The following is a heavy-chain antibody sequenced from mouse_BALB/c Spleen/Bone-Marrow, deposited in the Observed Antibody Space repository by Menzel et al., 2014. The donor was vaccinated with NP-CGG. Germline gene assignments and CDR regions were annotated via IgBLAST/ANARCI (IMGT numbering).Heavy chain of an antibody. V-gene: IGHV1S137*01. Sequence: VMLVESGAELVRPGVSVKISCKGSGYTFTDYATHWVKQSHAKSLEWIGVISTYYGDASYNQKFKGKATMTVDKSSSTAYMELARLTSEDSAIYYCARDAMDYWGQGTSVTVSS. J-gene: IGHJ4*01. CDR1: GYTFTDYA. CDR2: ISTYYGDA. CDR3: ARDAMDY.